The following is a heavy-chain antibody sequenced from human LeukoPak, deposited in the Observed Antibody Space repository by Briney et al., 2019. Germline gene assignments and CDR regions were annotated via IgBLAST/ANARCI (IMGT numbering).Heavy chain of an antibody. CDR2: VSSTGNT. CDR3: ARPYYGHFVGDAYDV. D-gene: IGHD4-17*01. V-gene: IGHV4-59*01. CDR1: RVSINDYY. J-gene: IGHJ3*01. Sequence: PSETLSLTCTVSRVSINDYYWTWIRQPPGKGLEWIGYVSSTGNTNSNPSLRSRVSMSIDASKKQFSLRLNSVTAADTAVYYCARPYYGHFVGDAYDVWGQGTLVTVSS.